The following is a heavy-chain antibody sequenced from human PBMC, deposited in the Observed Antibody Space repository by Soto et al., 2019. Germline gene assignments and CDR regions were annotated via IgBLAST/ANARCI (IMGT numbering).Heavy chain of an antibody. CDR3: ARDLGATVTTRPQLYMDV. CDR2: INPNSGGT. V-gene: IGHV1-2*04. CDR1: GYTFTGDY. Sequence: ASVKVSCKASGYTFTGDYMHWVRQAPGQGLEWMGWINPNSGGTNYAQKFQGWVTMTRDTSISTAYMELSRLRSDDTAVYYCARDLGATVTTRPQLYMDVWGKGTTVTVSS. D-gene: IGHD4-4*01. J-gene: IGHJ6*03.